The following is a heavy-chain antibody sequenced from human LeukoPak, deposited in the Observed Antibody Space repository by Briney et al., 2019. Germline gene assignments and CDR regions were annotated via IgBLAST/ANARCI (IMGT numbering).Heavy chain of an antibody. CDR3: ARGSRYYYGSGSYL. J-gene: IGHJ4*02. CDR2: INPNSGGT. Sequence: ASVKVSCKASGYTFTGYYMHWVRQAPGQWLEWMGRINPNSGGTNYAQKFQGRVTMTRDTSISTAYMELSRLRSDDTAVYYCARGSRYYYGSGSYLWGQGTLVTVSS. CDR1: GYTFTGYY. D-gene: IGHD3-10*01. V-gene: IGHV1-2*06.